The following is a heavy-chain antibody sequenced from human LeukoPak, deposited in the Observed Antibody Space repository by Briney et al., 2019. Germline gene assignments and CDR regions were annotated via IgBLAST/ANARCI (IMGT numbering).Heavy chain of an antibody. CDR3: AGGDY. V-gene: IGHV4-4*07. J-gene: IGHJ4*02. CDR1: GASISNYY. Sequence: TPSETLSLTCTVSGASISNYYWSWIRQPAGKGLEWIGRVFTSGSTNYNPSFRSRVTISVDKSKNQLSLKLTSVTAADTAVYYCAGGDYWGQGTLVTVSS. CDR2: VFTSGST.